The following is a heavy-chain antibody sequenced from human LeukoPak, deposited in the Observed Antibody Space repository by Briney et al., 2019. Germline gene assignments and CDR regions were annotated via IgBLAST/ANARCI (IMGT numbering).Heavy chain of an antibody. Sequence: GRSLRLSCAASGFIFNAYGMHWVRQAPGKGLEWVAFITYDGSNKGYADSVKGRFTISRDNSKNTLYLQMNSLRAEDTAVYYCAKDGYSSSFFGYFDYWGQGTLVTVSS. CDR2: ITYDGSNK. J-gene: IGHJ4*02. CDR1: GFIFNAYG. D-gene: IGHD6-13*01. V-gene: IGHV3-30*18. CDR3: AKDGYSSSFFGYFDY.